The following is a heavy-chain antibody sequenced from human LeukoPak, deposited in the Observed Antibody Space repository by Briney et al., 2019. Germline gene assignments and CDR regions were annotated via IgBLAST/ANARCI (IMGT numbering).Heavy chain of an antibody. J-gene: IGHJ4*02. CDR1: GFTFNSHW. CDR3: ARAGAHSSSSLRY. CDR2: INSDGRST. V-gene: IGHV3-74*01. D-gene: IGHD6-13*01. Sequence: AGGSLRLSCAASGFTFNSHWMHWVRQGPGKGLVWVSRINSDGRSTSYADSVKGRFTISRDNAKNSLYLQMNSLRAEDTAVYYCARAGAHSSSSLRYWGQGTLVTVSS.